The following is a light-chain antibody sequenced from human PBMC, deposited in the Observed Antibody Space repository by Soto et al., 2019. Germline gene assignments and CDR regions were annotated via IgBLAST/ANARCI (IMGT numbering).Light chain of an antibody. V-gene: IGKV3-11*01. J-gene: IGKJ1*01. Sequence: EIVLTQSPVTLSLSPGERATLSCRASQSVSSYLAWYQQKPGQAPRLLIYDASKRATGIPARFSGSGSGTDFTLTISSLEPEDFADYYCQQRSNWLWTFGQGTKVEI. CDR1: QSVSSY. CDR2: DAS. CDR3: QQRSNWLWT.